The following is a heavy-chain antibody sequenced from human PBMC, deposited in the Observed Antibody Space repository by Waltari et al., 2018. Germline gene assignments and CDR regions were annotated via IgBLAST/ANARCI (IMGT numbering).Heavy chain of an antibody. V-gene: IGHV3-74*01. CDR3: TKVGILSGYNYGIDV. CDR1: GFTFSNYW. D-gene: IGHD3-9*01. Sequence: DVQLVESGGGLVQPGGSLRLSCAASGFTFSNYWMHWVRQAPGKGLVWVQRIKMDGSPTDYADSVKGRFTISRDNAKNTVSLQMNSLRSEDTAVYYCTKVGILSGYNYGIDVWGQGTTVTVSS. CDR2: IKMDGSPT. J-gene: IGHJ6*02.